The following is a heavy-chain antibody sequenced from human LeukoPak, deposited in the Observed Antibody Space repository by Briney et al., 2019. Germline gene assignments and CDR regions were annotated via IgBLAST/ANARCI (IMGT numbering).Heavy chain of an antibody. Sequence: SETLSLTCAVYGGSFSGYYWSWIRQPPGKGLEWIGYIYYSGSTNYNPSLKSRVTISVDTSKNQFSLKLSSVTAADTAVYYCARDFDAFDIWGQGTMVTVSS. CDR1: GGSFSGYY. J-gene: IGHJ3*02. CDR3: ARDFDAFDI. V-gene: IGHV4-59*01. CDR2: IYYSGST.